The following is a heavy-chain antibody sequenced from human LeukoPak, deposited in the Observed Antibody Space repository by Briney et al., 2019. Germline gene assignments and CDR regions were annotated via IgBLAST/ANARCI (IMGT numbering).Heavy chain of an antibody. J-gene: IGHJ4*02. CDR1: GFTFSSYS. V-gene: IGHV3-48*01. CDR2: ITSSSSTI. CDR3: ARGHLHYYGSGRPPG. Sequence: GGSLRLSCAASGFTFSSYSMNWVRQAPGKGLEWVSYITSSSSTIYYADSVKGRFTISRDNAKNSLYLQMSSLRAEDTAVYYCARGHLHYYGSGRPPGWGQGTLVTVSS. D-gene: IGHD3-10*01.